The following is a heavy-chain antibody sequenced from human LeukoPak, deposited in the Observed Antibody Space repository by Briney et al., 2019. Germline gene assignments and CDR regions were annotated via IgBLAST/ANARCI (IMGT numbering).Heavy chain of an antibody. D-gene: IGHD1-26*01. J-gene: IGHJ4*02. V-gene: IGHV6-1*01. CDR2: TYYRSKWYN. CDR1: GDSVSSNSAA. Sequence: SQTLSLTCAISGDSVSSNSAAWNWIRQSPSRGLEWLGRTYYRSKWYNDYAVSVKSRITINPDTSKNPFSLQLNPGTPEDTAVYYCARAGGSYRHPLWNYFDYWGQGTLVTVSS. CDR3: ARAGGSYRHPLWNYFDY.